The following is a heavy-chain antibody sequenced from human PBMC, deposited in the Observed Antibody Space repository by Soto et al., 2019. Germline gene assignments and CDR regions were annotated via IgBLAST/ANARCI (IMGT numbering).Heavy chain of an antibody. J-gene: IGHJ5*02. CDR3: ARLVVVAATDHNWFDP. CDR1: GGSFSGYY. CDR2: INHSGST. V-gene: IGHV4-34*01. Sequence: PSETLSLTCAVYGGSFSGYYWSWIRQPPGKGLEWIGEINHSGSTNYNPSLKSRVTISVDTSKNQFSLKLSSVTAADTAVYYCARLVVVAATDHNWFDPWGQGTLVIVSS. D-gene: IGHD2-15*01.